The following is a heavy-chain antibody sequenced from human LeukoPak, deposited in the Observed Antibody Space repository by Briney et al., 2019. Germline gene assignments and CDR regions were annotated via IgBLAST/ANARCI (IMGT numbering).Heavy chain of an antibody. CDR3: ARDFCSSTSCHFDY. Sequence: PSETLSLTCTLSGVSISSYYWSWIRQPPGKGLEWIGYIYYSGSTYYNPSLKSRVTISVDTSKNQFSLKLSSVTAADTAVYYCARDFCSSTSCHFDYWGQGTLVTVSS. V-gene: IGHV4-59*12. J-gene: IGHJ4*02. D-gene: IGHD2-2*01. CDR2: IYYSGST. CDR1: GVSISSYY.